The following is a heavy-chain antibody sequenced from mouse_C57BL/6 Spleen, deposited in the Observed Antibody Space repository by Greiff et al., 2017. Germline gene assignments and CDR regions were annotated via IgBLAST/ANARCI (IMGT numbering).Heavy chain of an antibody. CDR3: ARHDGDGYYVDY. V-gene: IGHV5-6*01. J-gene: IGHJ2*01. CDR1: GFTFSSYG. D-gene: IGHD2-3*01. Sequence: DVHLVESGGDLVKPGGSLKLSCAASGFTFSSYGMSWVRQTPDKRLEWVATISSGGSYTYYPDSVKGRFTISRDNAKNTLYLQMSSLKSEDTAMYYCARHDGDGYYVDYWGQGTTLTVSS. CDR2: ISSGGSYT.